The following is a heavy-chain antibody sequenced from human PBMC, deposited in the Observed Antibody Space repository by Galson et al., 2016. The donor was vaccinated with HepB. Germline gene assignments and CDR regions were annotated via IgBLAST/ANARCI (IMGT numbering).Heavy chain of an antibody. J-gene: IGHJ6*02. V-gene: IGHV3-7*01. D-gene: IGHD6-19*01. CDR1: GFTFRSYW. Sequence: SLRLSCAASGFTFRSYWMSWVRQAPGKGLQWVANVSQDETEKYYLDSVKGRFTISRDNVKESVYLQMNSLRVEDTAVYYCARRADTQRRIAGWGWGMDVWGRGTTVTVSS. CDR2: VSQDETEK. CDR3: ARRADTQRRIAGWGWGMDV.